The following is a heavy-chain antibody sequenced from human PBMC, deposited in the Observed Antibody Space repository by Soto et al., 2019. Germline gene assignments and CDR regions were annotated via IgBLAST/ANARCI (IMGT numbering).Heavy chain of an antibody. J-gene: IGHJ5*02. CDR2: IYYSGST. V-gene: IGHV4-39*01. D-gene: IGHD2-21*02. CDR3: ARHPSDFWFDP. CDR1: GGSISSSSYF. Sequence: PSETLSLTCSVSGGSISSSSYFWGWIRKPPGKGLEWIGSIYYSGSTYYNPSLKSRVTVSVDTSKNQFSLKLSSVTAADTAVYYYARHPSDFWFDPWGQGTLVTVSS.